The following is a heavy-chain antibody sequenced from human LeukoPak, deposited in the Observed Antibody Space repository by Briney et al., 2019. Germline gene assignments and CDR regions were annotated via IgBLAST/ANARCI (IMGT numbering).Heavy chain of an antibody. Sequence: ASVKVSCKASGYTFTGCYMHWVRQAPGQGLEWMGWINPNSGGTNYAQKFQGRVTMTRDTSISTAYMELSRLRSDDTAVYYCARGEENYDILTGYYAYSSGWIFDYWGQGTLVTVSS. V-gene: IGHV1-2*02. J-gene: IGHJ4*02. CDR3: ARGEENYDILTGYYAYSSGWIFDY. CDR1: GYTFTGCY. CDR2: INPNSGGT. D-gene: IGHD3-9*01.